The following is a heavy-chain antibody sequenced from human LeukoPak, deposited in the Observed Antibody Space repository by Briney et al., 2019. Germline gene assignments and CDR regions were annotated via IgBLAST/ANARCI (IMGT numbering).Heavy chain of an antibody. V-gene: IGHV3-7*03. Sequence: GALRLSCAASGFTFSSYWMSWVRQAPGKGLEWVANIKRDGSEKYYVDSVKGRFAISRDNAKNSLYLQMNSLRAEDTAVYYCASRKLGNDYWGQGTLVTVSS. CDR3: ASRKLGNDY. J-gene: IGHJ4*02. CDR1: GFTFSSYW. D-gene: IGHD7-27*01. CDR2: IKRDGSEK.